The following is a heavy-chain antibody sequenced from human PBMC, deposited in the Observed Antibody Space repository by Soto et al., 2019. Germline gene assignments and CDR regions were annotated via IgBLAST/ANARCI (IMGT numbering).Heavy chain of an antibody. D-gene: IGHD2-15*01. CDR3: AREVAPDLLLGYCSGGSCYFGY. V-gene: IGHV1-69*01. J-gene: IGHJ4*02. Sequence: VSCKESGGSKSSYASSLLRQEPRQWLEFIGGIIPIFGTANYAQKFQGRVTITADESTSTAYMELSSLRSEDTAVYYCAREVAPDLLLGYCSGGSCYFGYWGQGTLVTVSS. CDR1: GGSKSSYA. CDR2: IIPIFGTA.